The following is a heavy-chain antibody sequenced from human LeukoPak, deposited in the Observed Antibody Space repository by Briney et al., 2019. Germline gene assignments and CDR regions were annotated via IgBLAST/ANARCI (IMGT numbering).Heavy chain of an antibody. CDR3: ARDGGIAATNYGMDV. CDR2: IFSGGST. D-gene: IGHD6-13*01. CDR1: GFTPSSNY. J-gene: IGHJ6*04. Sequence: GSLRLSCAASGFTPSSNYMSWVRHAPGEGLEWVSVIFSGGSTYYADSVKGGFTISRDNSKNTLYLQMNSLRAEDTAVYYCARDGGIAATNYGMDVWGKGTTVTVSS. V-gene: IGHV3-53*01.